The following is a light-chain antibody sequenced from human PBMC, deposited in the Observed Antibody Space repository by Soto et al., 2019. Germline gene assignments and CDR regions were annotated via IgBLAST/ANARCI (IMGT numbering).Light chain of an antibody. J-gene: IGKJ5*01. CDR1: QSVSSSY. V-gene: IGKV3D-20*02. CDR3: QQRSNWPRIT. Sequence: EIVLTQSPGTLSLSPGERATLSCRASQSVSSSYLAWYQQKPGQAPRLLFYGASSRATGIPDRFSGSGSWTDFTLTISRLEPEDFAVYYCQQRSNWPRITFGQGTRLEIK. CDR2: GAS.